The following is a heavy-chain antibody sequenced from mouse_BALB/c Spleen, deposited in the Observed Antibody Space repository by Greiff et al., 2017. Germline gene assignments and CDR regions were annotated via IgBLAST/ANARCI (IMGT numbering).Heavy chain of an antibody. D-gene: IGHD1-1*01. V-gene: IGHV3-2*02. CDR3: AREATVVAPFDY. CDR1: GYSITSDYA. J-gene: IGHJ2*01. CDR2: ISYSGST. Sequence: EVKLQESGPGLVKPSQSLSLTCTVTGYSITSDYAWNWIRQFPGNKLEWMGYISYSGSTSYNPSLKSRISITRDTSKNQFFLQLNSVTTEDTATYYCAREATVVAPFDYWGQGTTLTVSS.